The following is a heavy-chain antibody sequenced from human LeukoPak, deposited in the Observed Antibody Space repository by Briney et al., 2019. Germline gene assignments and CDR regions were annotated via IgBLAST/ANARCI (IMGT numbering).Heavy chain of an antibody. D-gene: IGHD5-12*01. CDR2: TYYRSKWYN. V-gene: IGHV6-1*01. CDR3: ARAQRGYSGWEMDY. J-gene: IGHJ4*02. Sequence: SQTLSLTCAISGDSVSSNSAAWNWIRQSPSRGXXXXXRTYYRSKWYNDYAVSVKSRITINPDTSKNQFSLQLNSVTPEDTAVYYCARAQRGYSGWEMDYWGQGTLVTVSS. CDR1: GDSVSSNSAA.